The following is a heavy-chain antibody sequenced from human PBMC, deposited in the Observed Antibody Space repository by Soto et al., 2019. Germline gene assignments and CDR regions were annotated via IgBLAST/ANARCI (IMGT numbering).Heavy chain of an antibody. J-gene: IGHJ5*02. D-gene: IGHD4-17*01. V-gene: IGHV4-31*03. Sequence: PSETLSLTCPVSGGSISRGGYSWTWIRQTPGKGLEWIGYIYYSGRTYYKPSLKSRVTISVDTSKNQLSLKLSSVTAADTAVYYCARSLSTVTKLSGWFDPWGQGTLVTVSS. CDR1: GGSISRGGYS. CDR3: ARSLSTVTKLSGWFDP. CDR2: IYYSGRT.